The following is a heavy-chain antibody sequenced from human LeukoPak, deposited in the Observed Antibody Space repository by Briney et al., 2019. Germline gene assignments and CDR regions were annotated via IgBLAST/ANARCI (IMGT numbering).Heavy chain of an antibody. J-gene: IGHJ4*02. D-gene: IGHD3-22*01. Sequence: GGSLGLSCAASGFTFTNFGMSWVRQAPGKGLEWVSAVSGGGGSTFYADSVKGRFTISRDNSKNTVYLRMNSLRAEDTAVYYCAKEKNSGYYYHFNYWGQGTLVTVSS. CDR2: VSGGGGST. V-gene: IGHV3-23*01. CDR3: AKEKNSGYYYHFNY. CDR1: GFTFTNFG.